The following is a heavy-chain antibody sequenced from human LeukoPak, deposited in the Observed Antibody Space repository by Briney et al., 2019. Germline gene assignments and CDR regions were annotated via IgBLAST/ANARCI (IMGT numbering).Heavy chain of an antibody. CDR2: IKSKTDGGTT. Sequence: GGSLRLSCAASGFTFSNAWMSWVRQAPGKGLEWVGRIKSKTDGGTTDYAAPVKGRFTISRDDSKNTLYLQMNSLKTEDTAVHYCTTAPVSTYYDFWSGYYRIDYFDYWGQGTLVTVSS. V-gene: IGHV3-15*01. CDR3: TTAPVSTYYDFWSGYYRIDYFDY. D-gene: IGHD3-3*01. CDR1: GFTFSNAW. J-gene: IGHJ4*02.